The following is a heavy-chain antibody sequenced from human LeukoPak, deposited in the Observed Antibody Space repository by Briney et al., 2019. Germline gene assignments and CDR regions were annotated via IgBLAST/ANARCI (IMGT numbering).Heavy chain of an antibody. CDR2: NT. CDR1: GGSISTGVYY. J-gene: IGHJ4*02. Sequence: SETLSLTCTASGGSISTGVYYWSWIRQHPGKGLEWIGYNTYYNPSLKSRVTTSVDTSKNQFSLRLSSVTAADTAVYYCATWRTAKTGFDYWGQGTLVTVSS. V-gene: IGHV4-31*03. D-gene: IGHD1-1*01. CDR3: ATWRTAKTGFDY.